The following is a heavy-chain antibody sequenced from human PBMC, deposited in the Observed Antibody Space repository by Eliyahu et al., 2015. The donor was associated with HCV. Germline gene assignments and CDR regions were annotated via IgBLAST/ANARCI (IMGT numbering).Heavy chain of an antibody. CDR3: ARDQGDTMVPIHGLDV. J-gene: IGHJ6*02. Sequence: QVQLVESGGGVVQPGKSLRLSCVASXFSLXNYGMHWVRQAPGKGLGGVAIMWFDGTNEHYIDSVKDRFSVSMDKSKNTLFLQMSSLRGEDTGVYFCARDQGDTMVPIHGLDVWGQGITVTVSS. V-gene: IGHV3-33*01. D-gene: IGHD3-10*01. CDR1: XFSLXNYG. CDR2: MWFDGTNE.